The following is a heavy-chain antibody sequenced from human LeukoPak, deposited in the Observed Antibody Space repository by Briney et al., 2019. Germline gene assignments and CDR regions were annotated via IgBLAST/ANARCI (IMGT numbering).Heavy chain of an antibody. D-gene: IGHD3-10*01. CDR2: ISSSSSYI. CDR1: GFTFSSYS. V-gene: IGHV3-21*04. J-gene: IGHJ3*02. CDR3: AQDISWFAFHM. Sequence: KPGGSLRLSCAASGFTFSSYSMNWVRQAPGKGLEWVSSISSSSSYIYYADSVKGRFTISRDNTKNSLYLQMNSLRADDTALYYCAQDISWFAFHMWGLGTRVTVSS.